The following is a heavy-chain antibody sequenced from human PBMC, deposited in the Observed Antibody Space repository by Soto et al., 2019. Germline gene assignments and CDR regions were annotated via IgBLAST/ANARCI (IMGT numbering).Heavy chain of an antibody. D-gene: IGHD2-2*01. CDR3: AKVLGYCSSSSGSRDSVYYYGMDV. V-gene: IGHV3-7*01. CDR2: VEEDGSDK. CDR1: GFIVTSYR. Sequence: PGGSLRLSYAASGFIVTSYRVSWVRQAPGQWLAWSACVEEDGSDKYYVDSVKGRFTISRDNSKNTLYLQMNNMRAEDTAVYYCAKVLGYCSSSSGSRDSVYYYGMDVWGLGITVTVYS. J-gene: IGHJ6*02.